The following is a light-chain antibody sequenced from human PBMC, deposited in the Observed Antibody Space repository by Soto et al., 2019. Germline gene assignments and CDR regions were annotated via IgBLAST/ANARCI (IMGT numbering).Light chain of an antibody. Sequence: EIVLTQSPGTLSLSPGERATLSCRASQSVSSTYLAWYQQKPGQAPRLLIYGASSRATGIPDRFIGSGSGTDFTLTISRLEHEDVAVYYCQQYGSAPPITFGQGTRLEIK. CDR1: QSVSSTY. CDR3: QQYGSAPPIT. J-gene: IGKJ5*01. CDR2: GAS. V-gene: IGKV3-20*01.